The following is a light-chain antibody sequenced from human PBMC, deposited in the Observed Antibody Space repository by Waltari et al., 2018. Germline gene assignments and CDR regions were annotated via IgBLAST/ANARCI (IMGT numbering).Light chain of an antibody. Sequence: QSALTQPASVSGTPGQSITISCSGTTSDVGSYDLVSWYQQHPVEAPKRLICEVFKRPPDTSIRFSGAKSGSTASLTIAGLQPEDEADYYCCSYAGRGTYVFGSGTKVTVL. J-gene: IGLJ1*01. CDR1: TSDVGSYDL. CDR2: EVF. CDR3: CSYAGRGTYV. V-gene: IGLV2-23*02.